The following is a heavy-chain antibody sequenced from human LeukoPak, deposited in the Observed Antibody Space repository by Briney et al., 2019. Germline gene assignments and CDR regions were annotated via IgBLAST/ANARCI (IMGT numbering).Heavy chain of an antibody. D-gene: IGHD5-18*01. CDR2: ISYDGSNK. Sequence: PGRSLRLSCAGSGFTFSSYAMHWVRQAPGKGLEWVAVISYDGSNKHYADSVKGRFTISRDNSKSTQYLQMNSLRAEDTAVYYCARGGGGYNDGYVDFDYWGQGTLVTVSS. V-gene: IGHV3-30*04. J-gene: IGHJ4*02. CDR1: GFTFSSYA. CDR3: ARGGGGYNDGYVDFDY.